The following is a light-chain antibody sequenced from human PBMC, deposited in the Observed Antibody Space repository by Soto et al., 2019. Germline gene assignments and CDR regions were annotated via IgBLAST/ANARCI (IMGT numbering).Light chain of an antibody. J-gene: IGLJ2*01. CDR1: RSDVGGYTL. Sequence: QSVLAQPASVSGSPGQSITISCTGTRSDVGGYTLVSWFQQYPGKAPQLMIYEDNKRPSGVSDRFSGSKSGNTASLTISGLQAEDEADYYCCSYAGSSSVLFGGGTKVTVL. CDR2: EDN. CDR3: CSYAGSSSVL. V-gene: IGLV2-23*01.